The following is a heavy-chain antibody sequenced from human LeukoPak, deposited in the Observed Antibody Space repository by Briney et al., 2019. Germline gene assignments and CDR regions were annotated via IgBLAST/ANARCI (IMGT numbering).Heavy chain of an antibody. CDR2: IYSGGST. CDR3: ARDVKYSSGWYQSDYYGMDV. CDR1: GFTVSSNY. Sequence: GGSLRLSCAASGFTVSSNYMSWVRQAPGKGLEWVSVIYSGGSTYYADSVKGRFTISRDNSKNTLYLQMNNLRAEDTAVYYCARDVKYSSGWYQSDYYGMDVWGQGTTVTVSS. J-gene: IGHJ6*02. D-gene: IGHD6-19*01. V-gene: IGHV3-66*01.